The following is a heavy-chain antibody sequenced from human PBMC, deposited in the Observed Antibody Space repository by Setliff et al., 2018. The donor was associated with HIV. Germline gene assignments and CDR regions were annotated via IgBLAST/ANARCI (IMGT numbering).Heavy chain of an antibody. CDR1: GGSISGYY. CDR2: MHSSTAS. J-gene: IGHJ6*03. V-gene: IGHV4-4*09. D-gene: IGHD6-19*01. CDR3: ARGESSGWCYYMDV. Sequence: SETLSLTCDVSGGSISGYYWSWIRQPPGRGLEWVGYMHSSTASNYDPSLKTRVTMSVDTSNNQFSLRLSSVTAADTAVYYCARGESSGWCYYMDVWDKGTTVTVSS.